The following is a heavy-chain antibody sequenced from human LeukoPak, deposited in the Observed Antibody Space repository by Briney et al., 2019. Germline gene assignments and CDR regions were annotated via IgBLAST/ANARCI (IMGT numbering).Heavy chain of an antibody. CDR2: IWSDGINK. Sequence: GGSLRLSCAASGFTFSSYGMHWVRQAPGKGLEWVAVIWSDGINKYYADSVKGRFTISRDNSKNTLYLQMNSLRAEDTAVYYCAKAADWLAADYIDYWGQGTLVTVSS. D-gene: IGHD3-9*01. CDR1: GFTFSSYG. V-gene: IGHV3-33*06. J-gene: IGHJ4*02. CDR3: AKAADWLAADYIDY.